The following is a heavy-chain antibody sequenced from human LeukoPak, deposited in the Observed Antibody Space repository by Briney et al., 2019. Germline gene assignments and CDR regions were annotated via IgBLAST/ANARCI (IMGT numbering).Heavy chain of an antibody. CDR1: GGTFSSYA. J-gene: IGHJ5*02. V-gene: IGHV1-69*05. D-gene: IGHD2-15*01. Sequence: ASVKVSCKASGGTFSSYAISWVRQAPGQGLEWMGGIIPIFGTANYAQKFQGRVTITTDESTSTAYMELSGLRSEDTAVYYCASEGRSLQNWFDPWGQGTLVTVSS. CDR3: ASEGRSLQNWFDP. CDR2: IIPIFGTA.